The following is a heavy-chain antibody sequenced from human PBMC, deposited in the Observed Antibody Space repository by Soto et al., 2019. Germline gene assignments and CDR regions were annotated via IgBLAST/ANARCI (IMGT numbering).Heavy chain of an antibody. D-gene: IGHD3-9*01. V-gene: IGHV3-48*03. CDR1: GFTFSSYE. Sequence: GGSLRLSCAASGFTFSSYEMNWVRQAPGKGLEWVSYISSSGSTIYYADSVKGRFTISRDNGKNSLYLQMNSLRAEDTAVYYCARDLASYYDILTGYSDYYYYYGMDVWGQGTTVTVSS. J-gene: IGHJ6*02. CDR2: ISSSGSTI. CDR3: ARDLASYYDILTGYSDYYYYYGMDV.